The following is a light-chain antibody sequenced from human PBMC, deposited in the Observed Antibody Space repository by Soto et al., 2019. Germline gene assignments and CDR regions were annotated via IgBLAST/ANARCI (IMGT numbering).Light chain of an antibody. CDR1: QSVSGY. V-gene: IGKV3D-20*01. Sequence: EIVLTQSPATLSLSPGERATLSCGASQSVSGYVAWYQQKPGQAPRLLIYDSSSRAPGIPDRFSGSGSGTDFTLTISRLEPEDFAVYYCQQYGSSTRTFGQGTKVEIK. CDR3: QQYGSSTRT. CDR2: DSS. J-gene: IGKJ1*01.